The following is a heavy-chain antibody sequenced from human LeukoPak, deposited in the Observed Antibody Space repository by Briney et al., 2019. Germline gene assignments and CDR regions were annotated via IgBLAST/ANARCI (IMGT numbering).Heavy chain of an antibody. CDR1: GFTFSSYS. CDR3: ARVYYYDSSGYYGGSFDY. Sequence: EPGGSLRLSCAASGFTFSSYSMNWVRQAPGKGLEWVSYISSSSSTIYYADSVKGRFTISRDNAKNTLYLQMNSLRAEDTAVYYCARVYYYDSSGYYGGSFDYWGQGTLVTVSS. J-gene: IGHJ4*02. CDR2: ISSSSSTI. V-gene: IGHV3-48*04. D-gene: IGHD3-22*01.